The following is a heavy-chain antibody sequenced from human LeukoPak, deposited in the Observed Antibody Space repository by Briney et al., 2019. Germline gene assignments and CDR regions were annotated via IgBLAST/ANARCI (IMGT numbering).Heavy chain of an antibody. CDR2: MFPDGRT. CDR3: ARTNPVYGDYDY. V-gene: IGHV3-53*01. CDR1: GFSVNDNY. J-gene: IGHJ4*02. D-gene: IGHD4-17*01. Sequence: GGSLRLSCAVSGFSVNDNYMSWVRQAPGKGLQWVSVMFPDGRTYYADSVRGRFTISRDLARNTLLLQMHSLRADDTAVHYCARTNPVYGDYDYWGQGTLVTVSS.